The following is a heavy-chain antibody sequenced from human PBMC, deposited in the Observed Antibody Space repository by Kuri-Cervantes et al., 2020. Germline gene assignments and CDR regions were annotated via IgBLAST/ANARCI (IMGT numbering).Heavy chain of an antibody. V-gene: IGHV3-43D*04. J-gene: IGHJ5*02. CDR1: GFTFDDYA. Sequence: GESLKISCAASGFTFDDYAMHWVRQAPGKGLEWVSLISWDGGSTYYADSVKGRFTISRDNAKNSLYLQMNSLRAEDTAVYYCARASIAARWFDPWGQGTLVTVSS. CDR2: ISWDGGST. D-gene: IGHD6-6*01. CDR3: ARASIAARWFDP.